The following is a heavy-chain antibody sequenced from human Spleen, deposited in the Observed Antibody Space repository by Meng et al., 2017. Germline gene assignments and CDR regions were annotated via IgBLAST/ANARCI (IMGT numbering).Heavy chain of an antibody. Sequence: QVQLVQSGAEVKKPGASVKVSCKASDSTFTGYGVSWVRQAPGQGLEWMAWLGAHDGDTSHAPKFQGRVTVSADRPTATAYMELRSLRSDDTAVYYCARGTPGRSYSDYWGQGTLVTVSS. CDR2: LGAHDGDT. J-gene: IGHJ4*02. CDR1: DSTFTGYG. V-gene: IGHV1-18*01. CDR3: ARGTPGRSYSDY. D-gene: IGHD3-10*01.